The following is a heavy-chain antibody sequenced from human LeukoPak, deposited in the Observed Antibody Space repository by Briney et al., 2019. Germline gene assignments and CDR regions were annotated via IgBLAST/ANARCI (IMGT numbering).Heavy chain of an antibody. V-gene: IGHV1-69*05. CDR1: GGTFSSYA. D-gene: IGHD3-22*01. CDR2: IIPIFGTV. J-gene: IGHJ4*02. Sequence: SVKVSCKASGGTFSSYAISWVRQAPGQGLEWMGGIIPIFGTVNYAQKFQGRVTITTDESTSTAYMELSSLRSEDTAVYYCASTGSSGYYYFGYWGQGTLVTVSS. CDR3: ASTGSSGYYYFGY.